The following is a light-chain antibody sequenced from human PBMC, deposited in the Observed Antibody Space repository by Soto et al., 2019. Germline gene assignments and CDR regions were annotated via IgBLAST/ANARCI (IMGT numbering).Light chain of an antibody. CDR1: QSVTNNY. CDR2: GAT. Sequence: IVLTQSPGTLSLSPGERATLSCRASQSVTNNYLAWYQQKPAQAPRLLIYGATSRATGISDRFSGSGSGTDFTLTISRLEPEDFAVYYCQQYVSSPRTFGQGTKVEI. J-gene: IGKJ1*01. CDR3: QQYVSSPRT. V-gene: IGKV3-20*01.